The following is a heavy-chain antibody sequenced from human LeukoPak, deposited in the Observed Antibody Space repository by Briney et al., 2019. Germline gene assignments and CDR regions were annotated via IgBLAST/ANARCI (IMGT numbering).Heavy chain of an antibody. CDR3: ARLSLMNPQLAYWYFDV. CDR2: VTRNGDI. J-gene: IGHJ2*01. Sequence: SETLSLTCAVYGGPFSGYYWSWTRQPPGKGLEWIGEVTRNGDINYNPSLKSRVTLSLEASQNKFSLTVNSVSAADTAVYYCARLSLMNPQLAYWYFDVWGRGTLVTVSS. CDR1: GGPFSGYY. V-gene: IGHV4-34*01. D-gene: IGHD1-1*01.